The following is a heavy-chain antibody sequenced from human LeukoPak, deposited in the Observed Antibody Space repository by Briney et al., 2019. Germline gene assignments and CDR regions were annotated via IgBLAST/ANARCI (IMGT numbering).Heavy chain of an antibody. CDR3: ARDRALYDSSGFYYTEDDY. Sequence: GGSLRLSCAASGFTFSTYWMSWVRQAPGKGLEWVANIKQDGSEKYYVDSVRGRFTISRDNAKNSLYLQMNSLRVEDTAVYYCARDRALYDSSGFYYTEDDYWGQGTLVTVSS. CDR2: IKQDGSEK. D-gene: IGHD3-22*01. J-gene: IGHJ4*02. V-gene: IGHV3-7*01. CDR1: GFTFSTYW.